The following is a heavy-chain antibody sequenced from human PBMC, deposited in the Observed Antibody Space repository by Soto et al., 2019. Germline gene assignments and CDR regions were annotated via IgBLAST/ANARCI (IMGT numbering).Heavy chain of an antibody. CDR1: GFTFSRYS. Sequence: GGSLRLSCAASGFTFSRYSMNWVRQAPGKGLEWVSYISSSSSTIYYADSVKGRFTISRDNAKNSLYLQMNSLRAEDTAVYYCARDARDIVVVPAAIMKDPDYYMDVWGKGTTVTVSS. V-gene: IGHV3-48*01. CDR2: ISSSSSTI. J-gene: IGHJ6*03. CDR3: ARDARDIVVVPAAIMKDPDYYMDV. D-gene: IGHD2-2*02.